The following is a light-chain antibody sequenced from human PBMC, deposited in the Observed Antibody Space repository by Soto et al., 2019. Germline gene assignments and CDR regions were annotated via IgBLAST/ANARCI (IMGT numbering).Light chain of an antibody. CDR3: QQYNNWPFT. Sequence: IRITPASTHLSVFPREKTTLPLRARQSVSKNLAWYQQKPGQAPRLLIYGASTRATGIPARFSGSGSGTEFTLTISSLQSEDFAVYYCQQYNNWPFTFGPGTKVDIK. J-gene: IGKJ3*01. V-gene: IGKV3-15*01. CDR2: GAS. CDR1: QSVSKN.